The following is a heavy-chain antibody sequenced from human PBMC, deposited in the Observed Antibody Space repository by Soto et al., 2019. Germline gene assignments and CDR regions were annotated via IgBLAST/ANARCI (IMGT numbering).Heavy chain of an antibody. CDR2: IIPIFGTA. CDR3: ARGITPPGAPAWYYFDS. Sequence: GASVKVSCKASGGTFSSYAISWVRQAPGQGLEWMGGIIPIFGTANYAQKFQGRVTITADESTSTAYMELSSLRSEDTAVYYCARGITPPGAPAWYYFDSWGQGTLVTVSS. CDR1: GGTFSSYA. V-gene: IGHV1-69*13. D-gene: IGHD2-8*02. J-gene: IGHJ4*02.